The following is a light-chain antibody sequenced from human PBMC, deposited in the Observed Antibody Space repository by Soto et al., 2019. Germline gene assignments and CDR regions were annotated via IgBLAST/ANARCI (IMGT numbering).Light chain of an antibody. J-gene: IGKJ3*01. Sequence: DIQMTQSRSSLSASVGDRVTITCQASQDIRNYLNWYQQKPGRAPKLLIYGASYLETGVPSRFSGSGSGTDFTFTIRSLQPEDTATYYCQQYNNLPPFTFGPGTKVDIK. CDR3: QQYNNLPPFT. CDR1: QDIRNY. CDR2: GAS. V-gene: IGKV1-33*01.